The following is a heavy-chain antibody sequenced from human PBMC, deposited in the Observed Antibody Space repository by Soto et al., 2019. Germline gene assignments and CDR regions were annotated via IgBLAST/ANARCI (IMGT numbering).Heavy chain of an antibody. D-gene: IGHD3-10*02. J-gene: IGHJ3*02. CDR2: IGTAGDT. CDR1: GFTFSSYD. V-gene: IGHV3-13*01. Sequence: GESLKISCAASGFTFSSYDMHWVRQATGKGLEWVSAIGTAGDTYYPGSVKGRFTISRENAKNSLYLQMNSLRAEDTAVYYCARNVGEGPLGSFDIWGQGTMVTVSS. CDR3: ARNVGEGPLGSFDI.